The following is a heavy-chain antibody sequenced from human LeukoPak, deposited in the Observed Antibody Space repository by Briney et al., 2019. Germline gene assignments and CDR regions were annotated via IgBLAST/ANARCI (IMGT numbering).Heavy chain of an antibody. V-gene: IGHV4-34*01. D-gene: IGHD6-19*01. CDR3: ARGRRSHIAVAAIFDY. CDR1: GGSFSGYY. Sequence: SETLSLTCAVYGGSFSGYYWSWIRQPPGKGLEWIGEINHSGSTNYNPSLKSRVTISVDTSKNQFSLKLSSVTAADTAVYYCARGRRSHIAVAAIFDYRGQETLVTVSS. CDR2: INHSGST. J-gene: IGHJ4*02.